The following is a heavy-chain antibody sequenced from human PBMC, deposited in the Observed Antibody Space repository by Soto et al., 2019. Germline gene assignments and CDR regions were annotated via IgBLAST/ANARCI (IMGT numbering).Heavy chain of an antibody. V-gene: IGHV3-30*18. CDR3: AKSWATIAHFDY. D-gene: IGHD5-12*01. CDR2: ISYDGSNK. CDR1: GFTFSSYG. Sequence: GGSLRLSCAASGFTFSSYGMHWVRQAPGKGLEWVAVISYDGSNKYYADSVKGRFTISRDNSKNTLYLQMNSLRAEDTAVYYCAKSWATIAHFDYWGQGTLVTVSS. J-gene: IGHJ4*02.